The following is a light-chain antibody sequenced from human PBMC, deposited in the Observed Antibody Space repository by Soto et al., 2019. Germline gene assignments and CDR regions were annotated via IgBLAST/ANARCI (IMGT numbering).Light chain of an antibody. Sequence: EIVMTQSPATLSVSPGERATLSCRASQSVAGNLAWYQQNPGQAPRLLIYGASTRATGIPTRFSGGGSGTEFTLTISSLQSEDFVIYYCQQYHKWPLTFGGGTKVQIK. CDR2: GAS. CDR1: QSVAGN. V-gene: IGKV3-15*01. J-gene: IGKJ4*01. CDR3: QQYHKWPLT.